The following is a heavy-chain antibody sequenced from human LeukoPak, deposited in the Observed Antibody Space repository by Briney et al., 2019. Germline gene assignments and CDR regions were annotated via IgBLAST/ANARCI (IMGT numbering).Heavy chain of an antibody. CDR1: GGSIGTYY. Sequence: SETLSLTCTVSGGSIGTYYWSWIRQPAGKGLEWIGRIHITGSTNYNPSLKSRVAVSLDTSKNQFFLKLNSLTAADTAVYYCARVGLLAFDIWGQGTMVTVSS. D-gene: IGHD2-21*02. CDR2: IHITGST. J-gene: IGHJ3*02. V-gene: IGHV4-4*07. CDR3: ARVGLLAFDI.